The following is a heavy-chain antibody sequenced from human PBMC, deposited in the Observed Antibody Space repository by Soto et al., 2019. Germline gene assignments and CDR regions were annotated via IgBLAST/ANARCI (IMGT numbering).Heavy chain of an antibody. J-gene: IGHJ4*02. CDR2: IYYSGST. D-gene: IGHD1-26*01. CDR3: ARVVGGGSYYFDY. V-gene: IGHV4-59*01. Sequence: QVQLQESGPGLVKPSETLSLTCTVSGGSISSYYWSWIRQPPGKGLEWIGYIYYSGSTNYNPSLKSRVTISVDTSKNQFSLKLSSVTAADTAVYYCARVVGGGSYYFDYWGQGTLVTVSS. CDR1: GGSISSYY.